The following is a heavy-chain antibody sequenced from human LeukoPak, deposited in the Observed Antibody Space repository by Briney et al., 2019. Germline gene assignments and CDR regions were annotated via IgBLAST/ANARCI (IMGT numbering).Heavy chain of an antibody. D-gene: IGHD3-22*01. CDR2: IKSKTDGGTT. Sequence: AGGSLRLSCAASGFTFNNAWMSWVRQAPGKGLEWVGRIKSKTDGGTTDYAAPVKSRFTISRDDSKNTLYLQMNSLKTEDTAVYYCITFSMIVVVITDWGQGTLVTVSS. J-gene: IGHJ4*02. CDR3: ITFSMIVVVITD. CDR1: GFTFNNAW. V-gene: IGHV3-15*01.